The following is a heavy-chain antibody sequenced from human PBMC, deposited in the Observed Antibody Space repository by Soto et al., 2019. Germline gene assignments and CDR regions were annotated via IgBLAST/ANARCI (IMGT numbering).Heavy chain of an antibody. V-gene: IGHV4-4*07. D-gene: IGHD3-3*01. CDR2: IYSSGST. CDR3: ARGPRFSDWLHP. J-gene: IGHJ5*02. Sequence: SETLRLTCTVSGGTISTYYWTWFRQTAGKGLEWIGRIYSSGSTKYNPALQSRVTMSLDTSNNQFSLRLTSVTAADTAVYYCARGPRFSDWLHPWGQGTLVTVS. CDR1: GGTISTYY.